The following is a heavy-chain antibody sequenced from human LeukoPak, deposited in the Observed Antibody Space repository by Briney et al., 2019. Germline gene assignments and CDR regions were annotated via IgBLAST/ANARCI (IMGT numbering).Heavy chain of an antibody. J-gene: IGHJ4*02. D-gene: IGHD3-10*01. Sequence: GASVKVSCKASGYTFTGYYMHWVRQAPGQGLEWMGWINPNSGGTNYAQKFQGRVTMTRDTSISTAYMELSRLRSDDTAVYYCARVYGSELGNFDYWGQGTLVTVSS. V-gene: IGHV1-2*02. CDR3: ARVYGSELGNFDY. CDR1: GYTFTGYY. CDR2: INPNSGGT.